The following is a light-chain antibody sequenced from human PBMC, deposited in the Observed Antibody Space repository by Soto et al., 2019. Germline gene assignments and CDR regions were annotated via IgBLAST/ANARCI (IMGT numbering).Light chain of an antibody. V-gene: IGKV3-20*01. CDR2: GAS. CDR3: QQDGRSGA. CDR1: QSVSNNY. J-gene: IGKJ1*01. Sequence: ESVLTQSPGTLSLSPGERATLSCRASQSVSNNYLAWYQQKPGQAPRLLIYGASNRATGIPDRFSGSRSGTAVTLSISSPGPEDLAVYYCQQDGRSGAFGEGKKVE.